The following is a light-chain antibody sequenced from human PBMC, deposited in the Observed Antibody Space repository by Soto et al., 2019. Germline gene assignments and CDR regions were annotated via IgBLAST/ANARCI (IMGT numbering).Light chain of an antibody. Sequence: EIVMTQSPATLSVSPGERATLSCRASQSVSSNLAWYQQKPGQAPRLLIYGASTRATGIPARFSGSGSGTDFTLTISGLLSEDFAVYYCQQYNNWPPTFGQGTKVEIK. CDR3: QQYNNWPPT. CDR2: GAS. J-gene: IGKJ1*01. CDR1: QSVSSN. V-gene: IGKV3-15*01.